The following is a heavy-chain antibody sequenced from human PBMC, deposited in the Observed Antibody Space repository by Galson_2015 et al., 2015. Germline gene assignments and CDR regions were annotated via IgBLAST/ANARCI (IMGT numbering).Heavy chain of an antibody. CDR2: ISGSGGST. J-gene: IGHJ1*01. CDR3: ARTGEYYYDSSGHPGHPEYFQH. Sequence: SLRLSCAASGFTFSSYAMSWVRQAPGKGLEWVSAISGSGGSTYYADSVKGRFTISRDNSKNTLYLQMNSLRAEDTAVYYCARTGEYYYDSSGHPGHPEYFQHWGQGTLVTVSS. V-gene: IGHV3-23*01. CDR1: GFTFSSYA. D-gene: IGHD3-22*01.